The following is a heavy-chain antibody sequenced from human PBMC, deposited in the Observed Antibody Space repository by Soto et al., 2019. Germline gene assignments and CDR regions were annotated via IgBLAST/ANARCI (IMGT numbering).Heavy chain of an antibody. D-gene: IGHD3-10*01. CDR2: IYYSGST. CDR3: ARDQTYYGSGSYFNWFDP. Sequence: PSETLSLTCTVSGGSISSGGYYWSWIRQHPGKGLEWIGYIYYSGSTYYNPSLKSRVTISVDTSKTQFSLKLSSVTAADTAVYYCARDQTYYGSGSYFNWFDPWGQGTLVTVSS. CDR1: GGSISSGGYY. J-gene: IGHJ5*02. V-gene: IGHV4-31*03.